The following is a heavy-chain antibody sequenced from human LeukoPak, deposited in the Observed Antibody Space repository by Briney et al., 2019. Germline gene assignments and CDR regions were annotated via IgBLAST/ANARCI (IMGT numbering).Heavy chain of an antibody. Sequence: TSETLSLTCAVSDDSFSSHYWTWIRQPPGKGREWIGYISYIGSTNYNPSLKSRVTISIDTSKNQFSLKLSSVTAADTAVYYCARDLVTVTKGFDIWGQGTMVSVSS. J-gene: IGHJ3*02. D-gene: IGHD4-17*01. CDR2: ISYIGST. V-gene: IGHV4-59*11. CDR3: ARDLVTVTKGFDI. CDR1: DDSFSSHY.